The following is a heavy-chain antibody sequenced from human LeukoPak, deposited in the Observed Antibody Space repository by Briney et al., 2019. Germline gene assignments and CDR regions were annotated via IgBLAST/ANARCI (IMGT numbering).Heavy chain of an antibody. CDR3: ARAPITSPLYFDY. CDR2: INWSGGST. V-gene: IGHV3-20*04. J-gene: IGHJ4*02. CDR1: GFAFDEHG. D-gene: IGHD2-2*01. Sequence: GGSLRLSCTASGFAFDEHGMSWVRQVPGKWLEWLSGINWSGGSTGYADPLRGRFTISRDNAKNSLYLQMDSLRAQDTALYYCARAPITSPLYFDYWGQGTLVRVSS.